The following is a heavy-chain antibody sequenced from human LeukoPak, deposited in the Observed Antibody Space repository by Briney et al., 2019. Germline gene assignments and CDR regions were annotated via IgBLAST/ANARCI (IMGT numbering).Heavy chain of an antibody. Sequence: GGSLRLSCAASGFTFSSYGMHWVRQAPGKGLEWVAVISYDGSNKYYADSVKGRFTISRDNSKNTLYLQMNSLRAEDTAVYYCAKGVGVTGSFDYWGQGTLVTVSS. V-gene: IGHV3-30*18. D-gene: IGHD1-26*01. CDR2: ISYDGSNK. CDR3: AKGVGVTGSFDY. CDR1: GFTFSSYG. J-gene: IGHJ4*02.